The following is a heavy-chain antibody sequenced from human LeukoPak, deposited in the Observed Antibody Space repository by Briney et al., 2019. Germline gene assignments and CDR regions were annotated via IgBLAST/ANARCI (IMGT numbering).Heavy chain of an antibody. J-gene: IGHJ4*02. CDR1: GFTFSTYT. CDR2: ISGNGGST. V-gene: IGHV3-64*01. Sequence: GGSLRLSCAASGFTFSTYTIHWVRQAPGEGLEYVSAISGNGGSTYYANSVKGRFTISRDNSKNTLYLQMGSLRAEDMAVYYCARGVGFSTGWYYFDYWGQGTLVTVSS. CDR3: ARGVGFSTGWYYFDY. D-gene: IGHD6-19*01.